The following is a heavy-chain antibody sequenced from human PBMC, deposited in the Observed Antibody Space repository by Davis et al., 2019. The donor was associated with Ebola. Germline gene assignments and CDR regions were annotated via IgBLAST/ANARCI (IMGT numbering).Heavy chain of an antibody. V-gene: IGHV4-30-4*01. CDR2: IYYSGTT. Sequence: PSETLSLTCTVSGDSITSYYWTWIRQPPGKGLEWIGFIYYSGTTYYNPSLKSRVTISVDMSKNHFSLKLSSVTAADTAVYYCAREGDYGARDWFDPWGQGTLVTVSS. J-gene: IGHJ5*02. CDR3: AREGDYGARDWFDP. CDR1: GDSITSYY. D-gene: IGHD4-17*01.